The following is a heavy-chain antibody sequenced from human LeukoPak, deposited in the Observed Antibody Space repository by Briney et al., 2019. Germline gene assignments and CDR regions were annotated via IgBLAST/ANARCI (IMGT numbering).Heavy chain of an antibody. CDR2: INHSGST. Sequence: SETLSLTCAVYGGSFSGYYWSWIRQPPGKGLEWIGEINHSGSTNYNPSLKSRVTISVDTSKNQFSLKLSSVTAADTAVYYCARVRGVRGVIRGYYYYMDVWGKGTTVTVSS. CDR1: GGSFSGYY. V-gene: IGHV4-34*01. CDR3: ARVRGVRGVIRGYYYYMDV. J-gene: IGHJ6*03. D-gene: IGHD3-10*01.